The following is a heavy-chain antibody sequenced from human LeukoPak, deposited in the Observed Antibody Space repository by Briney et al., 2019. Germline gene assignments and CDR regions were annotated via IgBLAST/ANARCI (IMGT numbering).Heavy chain of an antibody. CDR3: ARSYYDFWSGYCFDY. CDR2: IYYSGST. J-gene: IGHJ4*02. Sequence: SETLSLTCTVSGGSTSSYYWSWIRQPPGKGLEWIGYIYYSGSTNYNPSLKSRVTISVDTSKNQFSLKLSSVTAADTAVYYCARSYYDFWSGYCFDYWGQGTLVTVSS. CDR1: GGSTSSYY. V-gene: IGHV4-59*01. D-gene: IGHD3-3*01.